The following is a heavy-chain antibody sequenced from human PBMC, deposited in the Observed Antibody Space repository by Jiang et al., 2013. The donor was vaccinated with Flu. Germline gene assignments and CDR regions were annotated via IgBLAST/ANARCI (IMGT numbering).Heavy chain of an antibody. CDR1: GFTFSSYW. D-gene: IGHD6-19*01. CDR2: ISYDGNED. V-gene: IGHV3-30*18. Sequence: AASGFTFSSYWMHWVRQAPGKGLEWVASISYDGNEDTYADSVKGRLTISRDNSENTVSLHMNSLRPEDTAIYYCAKGQTVAGEFDSWGQGSLVTVSP. CDR3: AKGQTVAGEFDS. J-gene: IGHJ4*01.